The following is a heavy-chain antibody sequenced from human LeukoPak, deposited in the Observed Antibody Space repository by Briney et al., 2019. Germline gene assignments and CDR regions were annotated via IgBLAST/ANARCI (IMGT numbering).Heavy chain of an antibody. Sequence: SETLSLTCTVSGGSISSSSYYWGWIRQPPGKGLEWIGSIYYSGSTYYNPSLKSRVTISVDTSKNQFSLKLSSVTAADTAAYYCARTTYYYMDVWGKGTTVTVSS. J-gene: IGHJ6*03. V-gene: IGHV4-39*07. CDR3: ARTTYYYMDV. D-gene: IGHD1-1*01. CDR1: GGSISSSSYY. CDR2: IYYSGST.